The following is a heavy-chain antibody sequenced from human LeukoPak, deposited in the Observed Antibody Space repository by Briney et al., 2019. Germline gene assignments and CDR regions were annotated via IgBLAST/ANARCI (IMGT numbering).Heavy chain of an antibody. CDR3: ARDSELWFGELLYYY. V-gene: IGHV1-69*01. J-gene: IGHJ4*02. CDR1: GGTFSSYA. CDR2: IIPIFGTA. D-gene: IGHD3-10*01. Sequence: GSSVKVSCKASGGTFSSYAISWVRQAPGQGLEWMGGIIPIFGTANYAQKFQGRVTITADESTSTAYMELSSLRSDDTAVYYCARDSELWFGELLYYYWGQGTLVTVSS.